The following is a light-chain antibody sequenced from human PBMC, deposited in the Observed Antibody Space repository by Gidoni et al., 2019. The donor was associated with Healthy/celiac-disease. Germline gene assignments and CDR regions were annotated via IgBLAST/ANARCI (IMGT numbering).Light chain of an antibody. V-gene: IGKV1-27*01. CDR3: QKYNSAWT. J-gene: IGKJ1*01. Sequence: DIQMTQSPSSLSASVGDRVTITCRASQGISNYLAWCQQKPGKVPKLLIYAASTVQSGVPSRFSGSGSGTDCTLTISSLQPEDVATYYCQKYNSAWTFGQGTKVEIK. CDR2: AAS. CDR1: QGISNY.